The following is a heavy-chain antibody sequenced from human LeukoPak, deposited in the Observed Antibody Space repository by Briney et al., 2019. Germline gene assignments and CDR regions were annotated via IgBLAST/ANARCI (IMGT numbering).Heavy chain of an antibody. Sequence: ASVKVSCKASGYIFISHYIHWVRQAPAQGLEWMGIFNPSDGATTYSQKFQARVTMTRDTSTSTVYMEVSGLRSEDTAVYYCARISSAYYRDAFDIWGRGTLVTVSS. CDR1: GYIFISHY. CDR3: ARISSAYYRDAFDI. D-gene: IGHD3-22*01. V-gene: IGHV1-46*01. J-gene: IGHJ3*02. CDR2: FNPSDGAT.